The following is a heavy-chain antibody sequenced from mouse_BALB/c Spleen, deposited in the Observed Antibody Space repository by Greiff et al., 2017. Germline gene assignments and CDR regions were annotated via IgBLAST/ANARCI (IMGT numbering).Heavy chain of an antibody. J-gene: IGHJ2*01. V-gene: IGHV5-6-5*01. D-gene: IGHD1-1*01. Sequence: EVQLVESGGGLVKPGGSLKLSCAASGFTFSSYAMSWVRQTPEKRLEWVASISSGGSTYYPDSVKGRFTISRDNARNILYLQMSSLRSEDTAMYYCARGGTVVPYFDYWGQGTTLTVSS. CDR1: GFTFSSYA. CDR2: ISSGGST. CDR3: ARGGTVVPYFDY.